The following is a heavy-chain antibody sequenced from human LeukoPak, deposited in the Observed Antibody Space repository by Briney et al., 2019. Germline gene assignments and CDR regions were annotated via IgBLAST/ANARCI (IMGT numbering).Heavy chain of an antibody. CDR1: GFTFSSYG. Sequence: GGSLRLSCAASGFTFSSYGMHWVRQAPGEGLEWLAVISYDGSNKYYAVSVKGRFTISRDNSKNTLYLQMNSLRAEDTAVYYCAKSYSNGWYYFDYWGQGTLVTVSS. V-gene: IGHV3-30*18. CDR3: AKSYSNGWYYFDY. D-gene: IGHD6-19*01. J-gene: IGHJ4*02. CDR2: ISYDGSNK.